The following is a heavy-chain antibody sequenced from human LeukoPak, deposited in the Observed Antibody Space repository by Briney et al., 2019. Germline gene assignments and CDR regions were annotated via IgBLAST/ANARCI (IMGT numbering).Heavy chain of an antibody. V-gene: IGHV3-30*18. J-gene: IGHJ4*02. CDR2: SAHDEVGK. Sequence: PGGSLRLSCVGSGSTFSDYAIHWVRQAPGKGLEWVAVSAHDEVGKQFADSVKGRFTLSRDNSRDSVHLQMNRLRDEDTAVYYCAKDRGYGEHEPFESWGQGSLVTVSS. CDR3: AKDRGYGEHEPFES. D-gene: IGHD4/OR15-4a*01. CDR1: GSTFSDYA.